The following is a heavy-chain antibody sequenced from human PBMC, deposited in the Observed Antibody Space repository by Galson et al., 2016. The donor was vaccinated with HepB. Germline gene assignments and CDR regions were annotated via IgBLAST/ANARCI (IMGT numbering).Heavy chain of an antibody. D-gene: IGHD1-1*01. CDR3: ARSGTANNDLDI. V-gene: IGHV3-74*01. Sequence: SLRLSCAASGFTFSTHWMHWVRRGPGKGLEWVSRLNGDGRNAFYPDSVKGRFTVSRDNAKDTLYLQMNSLRAEDTAVYYCARSGTANNDLDIWGQGTMVTVSS. J-gene: IGHJ3*02. CDR1: GFTFSTHW. CDR2: LNGDGRNA.